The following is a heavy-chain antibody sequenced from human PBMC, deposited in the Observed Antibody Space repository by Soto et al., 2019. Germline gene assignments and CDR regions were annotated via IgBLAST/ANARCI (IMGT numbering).Heavy chain of an antibody. CDR3: ARGTSGHYYPDY. CDR1: GFTFSSYR. D-gene: IGHD3-22*01. V-gene: IGHV3-48*02. J-gene: IGHJ4*02. Sequence: EVQLVESGGGLVQPGGSLRLSCAASGFTFSSYRMNWVRQAPGKGLEWVSYISSSSNTIYYADSVKGRFAISRDNAKNSLYLQMNGLRDEDTAVYYCARGTSGHYYPDYWGQGTLVTVSS. CDR2: ISSSSNTI.